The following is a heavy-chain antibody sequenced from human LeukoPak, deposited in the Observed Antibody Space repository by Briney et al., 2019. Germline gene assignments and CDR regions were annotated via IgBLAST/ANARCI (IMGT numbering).Heavy chain of an antibody. D-gene: IGHD1-26*01. CDR1: GGSISSSSYY. J-gene: IGHJ4*02. V-gene: IGHV4-39*01. Sequence: PSETLSLTCTVSGGSISSSSYYWGWIRQPPGKGLEWIGSIYYSGSTYYNPSLKSRVTISVDTSKNQFSLKLSSVTAADTAVYYCARQVVGATSFDYWGQGTLVTVSS. CDR2: IYYSGST. CDR3: ARQVVGATSFDY.